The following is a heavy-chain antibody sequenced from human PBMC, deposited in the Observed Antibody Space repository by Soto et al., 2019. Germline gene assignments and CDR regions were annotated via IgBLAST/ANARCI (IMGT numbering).Heavy chain of an antibody. Sequence: PSQTLSLTCAISGDSVSSNSAAWNWIRQSPSRGLEWLGRTYYRSKWYNDYSVSLKSRITINPDTSKNQFSLQLNSVTPEDTAVYSCASGIAVVNNWFDPWGQGTLVTVSS. CDR3: ASGIAVVNNWFDP. CDR2: TYYRSKWYN. CDR1: GDSVSSNSAA. J-gene: IGHJ5*02. D-gene: IGHD6-19*01. V-gene: IGHV6-1*01.